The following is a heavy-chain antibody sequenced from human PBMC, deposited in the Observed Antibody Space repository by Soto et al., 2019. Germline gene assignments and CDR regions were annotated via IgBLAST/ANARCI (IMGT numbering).Heavy chain of an antibody. Sequence: QVQLVQSGAEVKKTGSSVKVSCKASGGTFSSYTISWVRQAPGQWLEWMGRIIPMFGIANYAQKFQGRVTITADKSTSTAYMELSSLRSDDTAVYYCARGYGDSHDYWGQGTLVTVSS. D-gene: IGHD4-17*01. CDR1: GGTFSSYT. J-gene: IGHJ4*02. CDR2: IIPMFGIA. CDR3: ARGYGDSHDY. V-gene: IGHV1-69*02.